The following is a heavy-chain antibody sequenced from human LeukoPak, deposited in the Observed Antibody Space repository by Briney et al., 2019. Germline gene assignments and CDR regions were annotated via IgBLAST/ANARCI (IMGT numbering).Heavy chain of an antibody. CDR2: IKQDGSEK. D-gene: IGHD3-10*01. Sequence: PGGSLRLSCAASGFTFSSYWMSWVRQAPGKGLQWVANIKQDGSEKYYVDSVKGRFTISRDNAKNSLYLQMNSLRAEDTAVYYCAGANYGSGSYTHHFDYWGQGTLVTVSS. CDR1: GFTFSSYW. J-gene: IGHJ4*02. V-gene: IGHV3-7*04. CDR3: AGANYGSGSYTHHFDY.